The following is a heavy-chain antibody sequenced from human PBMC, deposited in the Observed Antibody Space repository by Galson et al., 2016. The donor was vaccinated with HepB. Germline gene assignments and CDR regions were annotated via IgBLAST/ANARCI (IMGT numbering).Heavy chain of an antibody. CDR3: ARVAVAGEGYFQH. CDR1: GYTFTSHA. J-gene: IGHJ1*01. D-gene: IGHD3-10*01. V-gene: IGHV1-3*01. Sequence: SVKVSCKASGYTFTSHAIHWVCQAPGQRLEWMGWINADSGATKLSQKFQGRVTITRDTSASTAYMDLSSLTSEDTAVYYCARVAVAGEGYFQHWGQGTLVTVSS. CDR2: INADSGAT.